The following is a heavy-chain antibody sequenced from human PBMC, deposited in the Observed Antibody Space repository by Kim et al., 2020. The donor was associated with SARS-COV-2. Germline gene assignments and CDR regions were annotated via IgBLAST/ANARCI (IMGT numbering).Heavy chain of an antibody. V-gene: IGHV3-48*03. J-gene: IGHJ4*02. CDR3: ARDPEPDKWSPFDY. CDR2: ISNNGGTV. CDR1: GFTFRSYE. Sequence: GGSLRLSCAASGFTFRSYEMNWVRQAPGKGLEWVAYISNNGGTVQYADSVKGRFTISRDNAQRFLSLQMNSLRAEDTAVYYCARDPEPDKWSPFDYWGQGTLVTVSS. D-gene: IGHD2-15*01.